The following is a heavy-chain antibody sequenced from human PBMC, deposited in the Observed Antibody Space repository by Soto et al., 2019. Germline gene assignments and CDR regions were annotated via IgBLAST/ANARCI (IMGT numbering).Heavy chain of an antibody. V-gene: IGHV3-30*18. CDR2: ISYDGSNK. CDR1: GFTFSSYG. D-gene: IGHD2-21*02. J-gene: IGHJ4*02. CDR3: AKDHDPIGLSYYFDY. Sequence: GGSLRLSCAASGFTFSSYGMHWVRQAPGKGLEWVAVISYDGSNKYYADSVKGRFTISRDNSKNTLYLQMNSLRAEDTAVYYCAKDHDPIGLSYYFDYWGQGTLVTVSS.